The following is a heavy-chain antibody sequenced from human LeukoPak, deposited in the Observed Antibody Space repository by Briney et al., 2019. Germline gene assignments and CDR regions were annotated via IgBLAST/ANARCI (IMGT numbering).Heavy chain of an antibody. V-gene: IGHV1-8*01. J-gene: IGHJ4*02. Sequence: ASVKVSCKASGYTFTSYDINWVRQATGQGLEWMGWMNPNSGNTGYAQKFQGRVTMTRNTSISTAYMELRSLRSDDTAVYYCARDSYYYGSGSTLFDYWGQGTLVTVSS. CDR2: MNPNSGNT. D-gene: IGHD3-10*01. CDR3: ARDSYYYGSGSTLFDY. CDR1: GYTFTSYD.